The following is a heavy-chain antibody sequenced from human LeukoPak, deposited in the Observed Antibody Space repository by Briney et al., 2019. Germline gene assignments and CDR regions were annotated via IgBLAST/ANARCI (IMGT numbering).Heavy chain of an antibody. CDR3: ARVQSYYYGMDV. CDR1: GLTVSSNY. V-gene: IGHV3-53*01. Sequence: GGSLRLSCAASGLTVSSNYMNWVRQAPGRGLEWVSVIFGDGGAYYADSVRGRFTISRDNSKNTLYLQMNSLRVEDTAVYYCARVQSYYYGMDVWGQGTTVTVSS. CDR2: IFGDGGA. J-gene: IGHJ6*02.